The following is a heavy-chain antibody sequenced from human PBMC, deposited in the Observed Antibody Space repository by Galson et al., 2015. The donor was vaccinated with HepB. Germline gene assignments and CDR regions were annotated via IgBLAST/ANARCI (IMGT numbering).Heavy chain of an antibody. CDR1: GGTFSSYA. V-gene: IGHV1-69*04. D-gene: IGHD2-15*01. CDR2: IIPILGIA. CDR3: ARGFYCSGGSCSSEHAFEI. Sequence: SVKVSCKASGGTFSSYAISWVRQAPGQGLEWMGRIIPILGIANYAQKFQGGVTITADKSTSTAYMELSSLRSEDTAVYYCARGFYCSGGSCSSEHAFEIWGQGTMVTVSS. J-gene: IGHJ3*02.